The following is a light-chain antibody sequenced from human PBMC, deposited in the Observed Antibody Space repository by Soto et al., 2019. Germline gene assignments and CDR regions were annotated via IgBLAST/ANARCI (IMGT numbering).Light chain of an antibody. CDR3: QQNYNTPPYT. CDR1: QTVISY. J-gene: IGKJ2*01. V-gene: IGKV1-39*01. Sequence: DIQLTQSPSSLSSSVGDRVTITCRASQTVISYLNWYQQNPGQAPKLLIYATTHLQSGVPSRFSGSGSGTEFTLTISSLHPEDFATYFCQQNYNTPPYTFGQGTKLEIK. CDR2: ATT.